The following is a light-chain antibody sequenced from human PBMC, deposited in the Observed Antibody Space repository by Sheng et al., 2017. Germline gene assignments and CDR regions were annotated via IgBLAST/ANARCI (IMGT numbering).Light chain of an antibody. CDR2: GAS. Sequence: EIVMTQSPATLSVSPGERATLSCRASQSVSSKLAWYQQKPGQAPRLLIYGASTRATGIPARFSGSGSGTEFTLTISSLQSEDFAVYYCQHYNNWPARTFGQGTKVEIK. CDR1: QSVSSK. V-gene: IGKV3-15*01. CDR3: QHYNNWPART. J-gene: IGKJ1*01.